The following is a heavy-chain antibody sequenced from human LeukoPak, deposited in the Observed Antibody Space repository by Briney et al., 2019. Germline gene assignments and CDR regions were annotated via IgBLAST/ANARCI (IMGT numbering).Heavy chain of an antibody. D-gene: IGHD3-3*01. Sequence: PGGSLRLSCAASGFTFSSYEMNWVRQAPGKGLEWVSYISSSSSTIYYADSVKGRFTISRDNAKNSLYLQMNSLRAEDTAVYYCATYYDFWSGYSRSYYFDYWGQGTLVTVSS. CDR2: ISSSSSTI. CDR1: GFTFSSYE. CDR3: ATYYDFWSGYSRSYYFDY. V-gene: IGHV3-48*03. J-gene: IGHJ4*02.